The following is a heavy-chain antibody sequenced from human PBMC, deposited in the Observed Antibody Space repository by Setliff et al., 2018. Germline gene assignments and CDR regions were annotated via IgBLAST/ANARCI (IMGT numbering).Heavy chain of an antibody. Sequence: SETLSLTCTVSGASISSGTYSWAWIRQPPGKGLEWIARIHYRGTTYSNASLKSRVTISLDTSKNQFSLNLSSVTAADTAVYFCARGIGGYCSGYYWNRFDPWRQGTLVTVSS. V-gene: IGHV4-39*07. CDR1: GASISSGTYS. J-gene: IGHJ5*02. CDR2: IHYRGTT. CDR3: ARGIGGYCSGYYWNRFDP. D-gene: IGHD3-22*01.